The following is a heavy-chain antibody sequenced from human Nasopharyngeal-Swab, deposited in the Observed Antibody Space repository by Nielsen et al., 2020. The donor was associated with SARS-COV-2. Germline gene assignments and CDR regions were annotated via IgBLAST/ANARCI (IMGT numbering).Heavy chain of an antibody. CDR1: GFTFSSYA. CDR2: IKQDGSEK. D-gene: IGHD6-19*01. Sequence: GESLKISCAASGFTFSSYAMSWVRQAPGKGLEWVANIKQDGSEKYYVDSVKGRFTISRDNAKNSLYLQMNSLRAEDTAVYYCATHAGWGFDYWGQGTLVTVSS. V-gene: IGHV3-7*03. CDR3: ATHAGWGFDY. J-gene: IGHJ4*02.